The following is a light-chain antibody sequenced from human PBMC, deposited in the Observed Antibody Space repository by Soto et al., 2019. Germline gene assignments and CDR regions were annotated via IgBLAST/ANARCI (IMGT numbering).Light chain of an antibody. CDR3: QQSDSTLLT. CDR2: DGS. CDR1: QSISRY. Sequence: DIQMTQSPSSLSASVGDRVTITCRASQSISRYLNWYQQKPGKAPKLLIYDGSSLQSGVPSRFSGSGSGTDFTLTISSLQPEDFATYYCQQSDSTLLTFGGGTKVEIK. V-gene: IGKV1-39*01. J-gene: IGKJ4*01.